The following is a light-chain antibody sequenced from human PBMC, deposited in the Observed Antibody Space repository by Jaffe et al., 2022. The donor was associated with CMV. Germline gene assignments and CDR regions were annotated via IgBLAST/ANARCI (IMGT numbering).Light chain of an antibody. CDR3: QQYNSRAG. V-gene: IGKV1-5*03. J-gene: IGKJ4*01. CDR1: QSISSW. CDR2: KAS. Sequence: DIQMTQSPSTLSASVGDRVTITCRASQSISSWLAWYQQKPGKAPKLLIYKASSLESGVPSRFSGSGSGTEFTLTISSLQPDDFATYYCQQYNSRAGFGGGTKVEIK.